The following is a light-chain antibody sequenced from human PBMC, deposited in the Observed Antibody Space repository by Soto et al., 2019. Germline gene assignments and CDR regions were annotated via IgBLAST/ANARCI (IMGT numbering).Light chain of an antibody. CDR3: TSYTTSNTLA. Sequence: QSALTQPASVSGSPGQSITISCTGTTSDVGGYTYVSWYQQHPGKAPRLMIYEVSNRPSGVSSRFSGSKSGNTAPLTISGLQSEDEADYYFTSYTTSNTLAFGGGTKLTVL. J-gene: IGLJ2*01. CDR1: TSDVGGYTY. CDR2: EVS. V-gene: IGLV2-14*01.